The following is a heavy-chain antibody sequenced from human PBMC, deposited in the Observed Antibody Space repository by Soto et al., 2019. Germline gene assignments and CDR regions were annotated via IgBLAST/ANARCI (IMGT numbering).Heavy chain of an antibody. V-gene: IGHV4-4*02. D-gene: IGHD6-19*01. CDR3: ARDSLAVAGFYFDY. J-gene: IGHJ4*02. CDR1: GGSISSSNW. Sequence: QVQLQESGPGLVKPSGTLSLTCAVSGGSISSSNWWSWVRQPPGKGLEWIGEIYHSGSTNYNPSRKSRVTIGVVKSKIQFSRKLSSVTAADTAVYYCARDSLAVAGFYFDYWGQGTLVTVSS. CDR2: IYHSGST.